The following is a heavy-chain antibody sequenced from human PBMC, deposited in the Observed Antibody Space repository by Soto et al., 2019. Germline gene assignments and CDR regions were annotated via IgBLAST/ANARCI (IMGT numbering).Heavy chain of an antibody. D-gene: IGHD2-21*02. V-gene: IGHV1-18*01. Sequence: GASVKVSCKASGYTFTSYGISWVRQAPGQGLEWMGWISAYNGNTNYAQKLQGRVTMTTDTSTSTAYMELRSLRSDDTAVYYCARGYCGGDCYSSPPLDYWGQGTLVTVSS. CDR3: ARGYCGGDCYSSPPLDY. J-gene: IGHJ4*02. CDR1: GYTFTSYG. CDR2: ISAYNGNT.